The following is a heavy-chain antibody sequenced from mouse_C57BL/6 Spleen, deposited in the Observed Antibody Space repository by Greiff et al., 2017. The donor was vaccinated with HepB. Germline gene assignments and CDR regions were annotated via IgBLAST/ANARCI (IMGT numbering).Heavy chain of an antibody. CDR3: AREGGYLYAMDY. V-gene: IGHV5-4*01. CDR2: ISDGGSYT. J-gene: IGHJ4*01. Sequence: EVQGVESGGGLVKPGGSLNLSCAASGFTFSSYAMSWVRQTPEKRLEWVATISDGGSYTYYPDNVKGRFTISRDKAKNNLYLQMSHLKSEDTAMYYCAREGGYLYAMDYWGQGTSVTVSS. D-gene: IGHD2-2*01. CDR1: GFTFSSYA.